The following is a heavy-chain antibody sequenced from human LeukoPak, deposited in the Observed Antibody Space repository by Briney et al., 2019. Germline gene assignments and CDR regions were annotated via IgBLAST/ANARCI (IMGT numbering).Heavy chain of an antibody. V-gene: IGHV4-61*02. CDR1: GGSISSGSYY. CDR2: IYTSGST. D-gene: IGHD3-16*02. J-gene: IGHJ3*02. CDR3: ARALYRDDAFDI. Sequence: SETLSLTCTVSGGSISSGSYYWSWIRQPAGKGLEWIGRIYTSGSTNYNPSLKSRVTISVDTSKNQFSLKLNSVTAADTAVYYCARALYRDDAFDIWGQGTMVTVSS.